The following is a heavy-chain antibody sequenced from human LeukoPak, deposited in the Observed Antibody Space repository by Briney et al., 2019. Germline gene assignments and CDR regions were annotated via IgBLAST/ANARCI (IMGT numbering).Heavy chain of an antibody. CDR1: GFTFSSYG. J-gene: IGHJ4*02. D-gene: IGHD4-23*01. V-gene: IGHV3-30*03. CDR2: ISYDGSNK. CDR3: ARISYGGQFDY. Sequence: RSGGSLRLSCAASGFTFSSYGMHWVRQAPGKGREWVAVISYDGSNKYYADSVKGRFTISRDNSKNTLYLQMNSLRAEDTAVYYCARISYGGQFDYWGQGTLVTVSS.